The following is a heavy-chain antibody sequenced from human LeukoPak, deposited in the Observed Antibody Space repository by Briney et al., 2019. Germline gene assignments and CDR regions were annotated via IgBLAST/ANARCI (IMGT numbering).Heavy chain of an antibody. CDR1: GFSLSTSGVG. Sequence: SGPTLVKPTQTLTLTCTFSGFSLSTSGVGVGWIRQPPGKALEWLALIYWNDDKRYSPSLKSRLTITKDTSKNQVVLTMTNMDPVDTATYYCAHCRGGNVAFDIWGQGTMVTVSS. D-gene: IGHD3-16*01. J-gene: IGHJ3*02. V-gene: IGHV2-5*01. CDR3: AHCRGGNVAFDI. CDR2: IYWNDDK.